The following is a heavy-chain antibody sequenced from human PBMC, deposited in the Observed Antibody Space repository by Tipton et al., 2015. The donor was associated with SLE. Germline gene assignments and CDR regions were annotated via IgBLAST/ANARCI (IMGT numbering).Heavy chain of an antibody. CDR3: AGGTGAYFDH. Sequence: QLVQSGGGVVQSGTSLRLSCAASGFTFSTSAMHWVRQAPGKGLEWVAFIRADGSNKDYADSVKGRFTISRDNSKNTLYLQMNRLRVEDTAVYYCAGGTGAYFDHWGQETLVTVSS. CDR1: GFTFSTSA. CDR2: IRADGSNK. V-gene: IGHV3-30*02. D-gene: IGHD3-16*01. J-gene: IGHJ4*02.